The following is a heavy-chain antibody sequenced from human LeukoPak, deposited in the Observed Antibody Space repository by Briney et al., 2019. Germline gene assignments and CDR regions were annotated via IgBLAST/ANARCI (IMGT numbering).Heavy chain of an antibody. D-gene: IGHD2-2*01. Sequence: SETLSLTCTVSGGSISSYYWSWIRQPPGKGLEWIGYIYYSGSTNYNPSLKSRVTISVHTSKNQFPLKLSSVTAADTAVYYCARVTPAAFDYWGQGTLVTVSS. V-gene: IGHV4-59*01. J-gene: IGHJ4*02. CDR2: IYYSGST. CDR3: ARVTPAAFDY. CDR1: GGSISSYY.